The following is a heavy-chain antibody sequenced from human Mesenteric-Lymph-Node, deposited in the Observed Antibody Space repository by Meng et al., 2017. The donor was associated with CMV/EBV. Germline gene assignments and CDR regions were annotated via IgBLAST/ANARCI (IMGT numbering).Heavy chain of an antibody. CDR3: ARDNVNPEGFDP. D-gene: IGHD2/OR15-2a*01. Sequence: QVQLVQSRAEVGKPGASLMFSCKASGYTFTDFYIQWVRQAPGQGLEWMGRINPNSGVSNSAQTFQGRVTMTRDTSISTDYMELGRLTSDDTAVYYCARDNVNPEGFDPWGQGTLVTVSS. V-gene: IGHV1-2*06. CDR2: INPNSGVS. CDR1: GYTFTDFY. J-gene: IGHJ5*02.